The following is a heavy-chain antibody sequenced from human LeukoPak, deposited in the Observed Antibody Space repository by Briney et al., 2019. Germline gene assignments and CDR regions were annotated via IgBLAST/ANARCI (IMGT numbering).Heavy chain of an antibody. J-gene: IGHJ4*02. D-gene: IGHD5-12*01. V-gene: IGHV3-7*01. CDR1: GFTFSTYW. CDR2: IDEDGSEK. Sequence: GGSPRLSCAASGFTFSTYWMTWVRQAPGKGLEWVANIDEDGSEKNYVDSVKGRFTISRDNAKSSLSLQVESRRVEDTVVYYCATRIKVPANWGQGTRVTVSS. CDR3: ATRIKVPAN.